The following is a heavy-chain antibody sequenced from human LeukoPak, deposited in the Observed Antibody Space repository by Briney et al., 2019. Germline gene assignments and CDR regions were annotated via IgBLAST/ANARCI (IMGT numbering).Heavy chain of an antibody. Sequence: SETLSLTRTVSSGSIKFSSYYWSWVRQPPGKGLEWIGSIYYTASTYYNSSLKSRVTISVDTSNNQVSLNLTSVTASDTAVYYCAGERGPYYHYFDYWGQGTLVTVSS. CDR2: IYYTAST. CDR1: SGSIKFSSYY. J-gene: IGHJ4*02. CDR3: AGERGPYYHYFDY. D-gene: IGHD1-26*01. V-gene: IGHV4-39*02.